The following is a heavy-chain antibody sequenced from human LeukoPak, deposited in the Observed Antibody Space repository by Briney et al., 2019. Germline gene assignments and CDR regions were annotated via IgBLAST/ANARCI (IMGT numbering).Heavy chain of an antibody. CDR1: GFTFSSYA. CDR3: AKVGYYDFWSGPRGYYYMDV. J-gene: IGHJ6*03. D-gene: IGHD3-3*01. V-gene: IGHV3-23*01. CDR2: ISGSGGST. Sequence: GGSLRLSCAASGFTFSSYAMHWVRQAPGKGLEWVSAISGSGGSTYYADSVKGRFTISRDNSKNTLYLQMNSLRAEDTAVYYCAKVGYYDFWSGPRGYYYMDVWGKGTTVTVSS.